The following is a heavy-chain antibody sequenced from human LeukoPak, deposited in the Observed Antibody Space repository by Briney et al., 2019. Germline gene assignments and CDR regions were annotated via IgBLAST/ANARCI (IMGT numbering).Heavy chain of an antibody. V-gene: IGHV3-23*01. J-gene: IGHJ4*02. CDR3: ARTMPSTTYYFDS. D-gene: IGHD2-2*01. CDR2: ISVSDGST. CDR1: GFTFRHFA. Sequence: PGGSLRLSCAASGFTFRHFAMNWVRQAPGKGLEWVSVISVSDGSTYYADSVRGRFTISRDNSKNTLFLQLNGLRAEDTAIYYSARTMPSTTYYFDSWGQGTLVTVSS.